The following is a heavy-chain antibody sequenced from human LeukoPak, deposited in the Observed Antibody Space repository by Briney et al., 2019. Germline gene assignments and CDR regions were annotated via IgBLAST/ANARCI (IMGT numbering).Heavy chain of an antibody. Sequence: SGTLSLTCAVYGGSFSGYYWSWIRQPPGKGLEWIGEINHSGSANYNPSLKSRVTISVDTSKNQFSLKLSSVTAADTAVYYCARGRGYQLLYWGQGTLVTVSS. CDR1: GGSFSGYY. CDR3: ARGRGYQLLY. V-gene: IGHV4-34*01. D-gene: IGHD2-2*01. J-gene: IGHJ4*02. CDR2: INHSGSA.